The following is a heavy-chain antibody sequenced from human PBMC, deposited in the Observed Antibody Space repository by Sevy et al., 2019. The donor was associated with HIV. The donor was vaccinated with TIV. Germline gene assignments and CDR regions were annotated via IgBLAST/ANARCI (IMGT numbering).Heavy chain of an antibody. Sequence: GGSLRLSCAASGFTFTNFWMSWVRQAPGKGLEWVANVNNDGSGQKYADSVKGRFIISRDNAKNSLYLQMNSLRTEDTGVYYCARNSGNWGQGTLVTVSS. J-gene: IGHJ4*02. CDR2: VNNDGSGQ. V-gene: IGHV3-7*01. CDR3: ARNSGN. D-gene: IGHD6-19*01. CDR1: GFTFTNFW.